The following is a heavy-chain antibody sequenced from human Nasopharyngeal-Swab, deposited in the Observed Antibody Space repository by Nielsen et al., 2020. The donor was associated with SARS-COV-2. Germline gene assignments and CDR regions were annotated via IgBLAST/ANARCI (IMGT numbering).Heavy chain of an antibody. CDR1: GFTSNNYN. CDR3: ARDGLDYDFWSAYFMDV. Sequence: GRSRSLSCAAAGFTSNNYNFNWVRQAPGKGLEWVSSISSSSSYIYYADSVKGRFTISRDNAKNSLYLQMNSLRAEDTAVYYCARDGLDYDFWSAYFMDVWGQGTTVTVSS. V-gene: IGHV3-21*01. J-gene: IGHJ6*02. CDR2: ISSSSSYI. D-gene: IGHD3-3*01.